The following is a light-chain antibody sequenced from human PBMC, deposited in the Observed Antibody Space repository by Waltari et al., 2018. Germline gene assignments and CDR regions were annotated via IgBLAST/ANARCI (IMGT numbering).Light chain of an antibody. Sequence: DIVMTQSPLSLPVTPGEPASISCRSSQSLLHSNGYTYLDWYLQKPGQSQQLLIYLGSNRASGVPDRFRGSGSGTDFTLKISRVEAEDVGVYYCMQALQTPCTFGQGTKLEIK. J-gene: IGKJ2*02. CDR1: QSLLHSNGYTY. CDR3: MQALQTPCT. CDR2: LGS. V-gene: IGKV2-28*01.